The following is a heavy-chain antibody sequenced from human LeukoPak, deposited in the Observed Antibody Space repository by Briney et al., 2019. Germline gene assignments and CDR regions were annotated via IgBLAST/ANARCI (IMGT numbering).Heavy chain of an antibody. V-gene: IGHV1-69*04. CDR2: IIPILGIA. D-gene: IGHD3-9*01. CDR1: GGTFSSYA. CDR3: ARGPQTRYYDILTGYYFDY. J-gene: IGHJ4*02. Sequence: SVKVSCKASGGTFSSYAISWVRQAPGQGLEWMGRIIPILGIANYAQKFQGRVTMTRDTSTSTVYMELSSLRSEDTAVYYCARGPQTRYYDILTGYYFDYWGQGTLVTVSS.